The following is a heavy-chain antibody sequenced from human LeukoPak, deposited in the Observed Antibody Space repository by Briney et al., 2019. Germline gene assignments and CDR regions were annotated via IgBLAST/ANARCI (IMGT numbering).Heavy chain of an antibody. CDR3: AIKAGTYSDY. CDR1: GYTFTGYY. J-gene: IGHJ4*02. V-gene: IGHV1-24*01. Sequence: ASVKVSCKASGYTFTGYYMHWVRQAPGKGLEWMGGFDPEDGETIYAQKLQGRVTMTEDTSTDTAYMELSSLRSEDTAVYYCAIKAGTYSDYWGQGTLVTVSS. D-gene: IGHD6-19*01. CDR2: FDPEDGET.